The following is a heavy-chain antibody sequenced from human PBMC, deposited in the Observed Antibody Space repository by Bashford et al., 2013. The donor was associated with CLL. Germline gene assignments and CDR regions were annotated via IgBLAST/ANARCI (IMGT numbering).Heavy chain of an antibody. Sequence: GESLKISCKGSGYSFTSYWIGWVRQMPGKAWSGWGSSILVTLIPDTARPSKARVTISADKSISTAYLQWSSLKASDTAMYYCARRIPSIAVAGNWMEDYYYYGMDVWGPRDHGHRLL. J-gene: IGHJ6*01. CDR2: SILVTLIP. CDR3: ARRIPSIAVAGNWMEDYYYYGMDV. CDR1: GYSFTSYW. V-gene: IGHV5-51*01. D-gene: IGHD6-19*01.